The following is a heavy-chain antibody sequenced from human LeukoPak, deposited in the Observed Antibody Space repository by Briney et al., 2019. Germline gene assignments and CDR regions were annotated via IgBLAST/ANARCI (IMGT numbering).Heavy chain of an antibody. J-gene: IGHJ4*02. D-gene: IGHD3-10*01. Sequence: GGSLRLSYAASGFTFSDYGMNWVRQAPGKGLEWVSYISSSSTTIHDADSVKGRFTISRDNAKNSLYLQMNSLRDEDTAVYYCARVWGVGDYWGQGTLVTVSS. V-gene: IGHV3-48*02. CDR2: ISSSSTTI. CDR3: ARVWGVGDY. CDR1: GFTFSDYG.